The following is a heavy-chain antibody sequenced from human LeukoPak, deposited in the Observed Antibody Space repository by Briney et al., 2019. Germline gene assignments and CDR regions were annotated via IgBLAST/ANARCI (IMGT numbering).Heavy chain of an antibody. D-gene: IGHD6-13*01. Sequence: SETLSLTCTVSGGSISSYYWSWIRQPAGKGLEWIGRIYTSGSTNYNPSLKSRVTMSVDTSKNQFSLKLSSVTAADTAVYYCARDRRINIAAAAHDGWFDPRGQGTLVTVSS. J-gene: IGHJ5*02. CDR2: IYTSGST. CDR1: GGSISSYY. V-gene: IGHV4-4*07. CDR3: ARDRRINIAAAAHDGWFDP.